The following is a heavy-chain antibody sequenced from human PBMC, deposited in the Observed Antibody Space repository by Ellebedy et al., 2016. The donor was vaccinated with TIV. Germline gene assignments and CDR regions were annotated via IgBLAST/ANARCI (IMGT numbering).Heavy chain of an antibody. J-gene: IGHJ5*02. Sequence: AASVKVSCKASGYTFTNYYMHWVRQAPGQGLEWMGIINPSGCSTSYAQKVQGRVTITRDTSASTAYMELSSLRSEDTAVYYCARDGGLGGGDCYSCWFDLWGQGTLVTVSS. V-gene: IGHV1-46*01. CDR1: GYTFTNYY. CDR3: ARDGGLGGGDCYSCWFDL. D-gene: IGHD2-21*02. CDR2: INPSGCST.